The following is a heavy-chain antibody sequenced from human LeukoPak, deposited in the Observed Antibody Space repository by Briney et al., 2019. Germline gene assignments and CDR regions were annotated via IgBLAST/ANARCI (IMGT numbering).Heavy chain of an antibody. J-gene: IGHJ6*03. CDR1: GFTFSRYG. V-gene: IGHV3-30*02. CDR2: IRYDGSNK. CDR3: AKNPGATVTTFFYYYYMDV. D-gene: IGHD4-17*01. Sequence: HPGGSLRLSCAASGFTFSRYGMHWVRQAPGKGLEWVAFIRYDGSNKYYADSVKGRFTISRDNSKNTLYLQMNSLRAEDTAVYYCAKNPGATVTTFFYYYYMDVWGKGTTVTDSS.